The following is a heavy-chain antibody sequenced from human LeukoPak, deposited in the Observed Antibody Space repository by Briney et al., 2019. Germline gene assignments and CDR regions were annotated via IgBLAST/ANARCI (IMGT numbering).Heavy chain of an antibody. D-gene: IGHD5-18*01. CDR3: ARGKVDTAMAIDY. CDR2: INSDGSST. V-gene: IGHV3-74*01. CDR1: GFTFSSYW. Sequence: GGSLRLSCAASGFTFSSYWMHWVRQAPGKGLVWVSRINSDGSSTSYADSVKGRFTISRDNAKNTLYLQMNSLRAEDTAVYYCARGKVDTAMAIDYWGQGTLVTVSS. J-gene: IGHJ4*02.